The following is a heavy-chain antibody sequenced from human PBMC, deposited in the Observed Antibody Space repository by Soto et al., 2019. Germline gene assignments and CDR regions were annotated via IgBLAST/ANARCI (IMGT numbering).Heavy chain of an antibody. Sequence: GGSLRLSCAASGFTFSSYWMSWVRQAPGKGLEWVATIKQDGSEKYYVDSVKGRFTISRDNAKNSLYLQMNSLRAEDTGVDYGARDLVDIVVVVAATTGAFDIWGQGTMVTVSS. CDR1: GFTFSSYW. CDR3: ARDLVDIVVVVAATTGAFDI. J-gene: IGHJ3*02. D-gene: IGHD2-15*01. V-gene: IGHV3-7*03. CDR2: IKQDGSEK.